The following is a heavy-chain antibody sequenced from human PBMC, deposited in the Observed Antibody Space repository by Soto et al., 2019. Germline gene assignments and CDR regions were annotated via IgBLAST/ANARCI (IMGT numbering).Heavy chain of an antibody. CDR2: IYYKGNT. D-gene: IGHD3-9*01. J-gene: IGHJ3*02. CDR1: GDSISGYY. V-gene: IGHV4-59*08. CDR3: ARPKTDILTGLAFDI. Sequence: SETLSLTCTVLGDSISGYYWSWIRQPPGKRLEWLGYIYYKGNTKYNPSLKSRVTISLDTSKNQFSLELTSVTAADTAVYYCARPKTDILTGLAFDIWGQGTMVTVSS.